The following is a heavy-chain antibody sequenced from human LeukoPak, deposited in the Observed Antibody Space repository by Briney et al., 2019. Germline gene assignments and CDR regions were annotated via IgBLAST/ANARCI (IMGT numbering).Heavy chain of an antibody. Sequence: GGSLRLSCAASGFTFSSYDMHWVRQATGKGLEWVSAIGTADDTYYPGSVKGRFTISRENAKNSMYLQMNSLRAGDTAGYYCARSPLTEGMDVWGQGTTVTVSS. CDR1: GFTFSSYD. J-gene: IGHJ6*02. CDR3: ARSPLTEGMDV. V-gene: IGHV3-13*01. D-gene: IGHD1-14*01. CDR2: IGTADDT.